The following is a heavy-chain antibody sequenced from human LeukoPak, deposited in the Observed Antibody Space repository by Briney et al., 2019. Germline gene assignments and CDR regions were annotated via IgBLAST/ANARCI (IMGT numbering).Heavy chain of an antibody. CDR2: ISSSSSYI. D-gene: IGHD1-1*01. J-gene: IGHJ4*02. V-gene: IGHV3-21*01. CDR3: ARAGNDVNFDY. CDR1: GFTFSSYS. Sequence: GESLRLSCAASGFTFSSYSMNWVRQAPGKGLEWVSSISSSSSYIYYADSVKGRFTISRDNAKNSLYLQMNSLRAEDTAVYYCARAGNDVNFDYWGQGTLVTVSS.